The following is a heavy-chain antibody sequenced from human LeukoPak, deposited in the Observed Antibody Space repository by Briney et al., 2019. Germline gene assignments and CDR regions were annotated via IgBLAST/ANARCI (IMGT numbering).Heavy chain of an antibody. D-gene: IGHD6-19*01. J-gene: IGHJ4*02. CDR2: IYHSGST. CDR1: GGSISSSSYY. CDR3: ARGLRAGGWYGPLGPYYFDY. Sequence: SETLSLTCTVSGGSISSSSYYWGWIRQPPGKGLEWIGSIYHSGSTYYNPSLKSRVTISVDTSKNQFSLKLSSVTAADTAVYYCARGLRAGGWYGPLGPYYFDYWDQGALVTVSS. V-gene: IGHV4-39*07.